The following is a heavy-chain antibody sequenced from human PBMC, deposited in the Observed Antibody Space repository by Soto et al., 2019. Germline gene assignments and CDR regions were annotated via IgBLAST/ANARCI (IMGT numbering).Heavy chain of an antibody. Sequence: EVQLVESGGGLVKPGGSLRLSCAASGFAFSSYSMNWVRQAPGKGLEWVSSISGGSSYIYYADSWKGRFTISRDNAKNSLYLQMNSLRAEDTAVYYCARDRAAGTIFLSRYYGMDVWGQGTTVTVSS. CDR1: GFAFSSYS. J-gene: IGHJ6*02. D-gene: IGHD3-3*01. V-gene: IGHV3-21*01. CDR2: ISGGSSYI. CDR3: ARDRAAGTIFLSRYYGMDV.